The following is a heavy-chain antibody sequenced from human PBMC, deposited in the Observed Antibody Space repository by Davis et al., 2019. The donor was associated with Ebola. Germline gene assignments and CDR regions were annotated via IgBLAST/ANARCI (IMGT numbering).Heavy chain of an antibody. V-gene: IGHV1-69*05. CDR2: IIPIFGTA. CDR3: ARRGLLLQNYYYGMDV. CDR1: GGTFSSYA. D-gene: IGHD2-15*01. Sequence: SVKISCKASGGTFSSYAISWVRQAPGQGLEWMGGIIPIFGTANYAQKFQGRVTITRDTSASTAYMELSSLRSEDTAVYYCARRGLLLQNYYYGMDVWGQGTTVTVSS. J-gene: IGHJ6*02.